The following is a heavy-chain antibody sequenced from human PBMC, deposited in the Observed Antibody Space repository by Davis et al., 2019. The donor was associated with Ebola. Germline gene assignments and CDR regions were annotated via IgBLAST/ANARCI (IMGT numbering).Heavy chain of an antibody. D-gene: IGHD5-12*01. CDR3: ARDLPQSGGYV. J-gene: IGHJ4*02. Sequence: GGSLRLSCAASGFTFDDYGMSWVRQAPGKGLEWVSVIYSGGSTYYADSVKGRFTISRHSSENTVFLQMNSLRPDDTAVYYCARDLPQSGGYVWGQGTLVTVSS. CDR1: GFTFDDYG. CDR2: IYSGGST. V-gene: IGHV3-53*04.